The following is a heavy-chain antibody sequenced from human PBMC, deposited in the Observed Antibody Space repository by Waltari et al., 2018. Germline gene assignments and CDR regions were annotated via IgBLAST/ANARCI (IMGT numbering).Heavy chain of an antibody. D-gene: IGHD1-26*01. CDR2: IYYRGST. CDR1: GGSISSYY. Sequence: QVQLQESGPGLVKPSETLSLTCTVAGGSISSYYWSWIRQPPGKGLEWIGYIYYRGSTNYNPSLKSRVTISVDTSKNQFSPKLSSVTAADTAVYYCARVHIMGGSYYVFDYWGQGTLVTVSS. CDR3: ARVHIMGGSYYVFDY. V-gene: IGHV4-59*01. J-gene: IGHJ4*02.